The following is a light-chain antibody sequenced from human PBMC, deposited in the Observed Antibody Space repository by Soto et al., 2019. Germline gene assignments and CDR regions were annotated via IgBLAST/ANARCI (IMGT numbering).Light chain of an antibody. CDR3: QTWGSAIHV. CDR1: SGHSNYA. CDR2: VNSDGRH. J-gene: IGLJ3*02. Sequence: QTVVTQSPSASASLGASVKLTCTLSSGHSNYAIAWHQQQPEKGPRYLMKVNSDGRHSKGDGMPDRFAGSSSGAERYLIISSLQSEDEADYYCQTWGSAIHVFGGGTKLTVL. V-gene: IGLV4-69*01.